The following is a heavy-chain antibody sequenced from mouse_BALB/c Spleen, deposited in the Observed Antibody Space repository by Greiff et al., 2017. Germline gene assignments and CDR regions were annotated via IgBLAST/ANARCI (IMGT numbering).Heavy chain of an antibody. V-gene: IGHV1-54*01. J-gene: IGHJ2*01. Sequence: QVQLKQSGAELVRPGTSVKVSCKASGYAFTNYLIEWVKQRPGQGLEWIGLINPGSGGTNYNEKFKGKATLTADKSSSTAYMQLSSLTSDDSAVYFCARSGQLGLRDYWGQGTTLTVSS. D-gene: IGHD3-2*01. CDR3: ARSGQLGLRDY. CDR2: INPGSGGT. CDR1: GYAFTNYL.